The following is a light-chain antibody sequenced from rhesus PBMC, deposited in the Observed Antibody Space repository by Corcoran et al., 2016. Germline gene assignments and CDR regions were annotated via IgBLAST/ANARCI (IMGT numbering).Light chain of an antibody. CDR1: QGIIRW. J-gene: IGKJ4*01. CDR2: AAS. V-gene: IGKV1-18*01. Sequence: DIQMTQSPSSLSASVGDKVTITFRASQGIIRWLAWYQQKPGKAPKLLFYAASSLQSGVPSRFSGCGSGTDYTLTISSLQPEDFATYYCQQGYNTPLTFGEGTKVEIK. CDR3: QQGYNTPLT.